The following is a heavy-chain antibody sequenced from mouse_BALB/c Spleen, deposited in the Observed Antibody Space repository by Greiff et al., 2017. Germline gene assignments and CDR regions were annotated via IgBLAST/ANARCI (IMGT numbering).Heavy chain of an antibody. V-gene: IGHV5-6-5*01. D-gene: IGHD1-1*01. Sequence: EVMLVESGGGLVKPGGSLKLSCAASGFTFSSYAMSWVRQTPEKRLEWVASISSGGSTYYPDSVKGRFTISRDNARNILYLQMSSLRSEDTAMYYCARGGTTDPMDYWGQGTSVTVSS. J-gene: IGHJ4*01. CDR1: GFTFSSYA. CDR2: ISSGGST. CDR3: ARGGTTDPMDY.